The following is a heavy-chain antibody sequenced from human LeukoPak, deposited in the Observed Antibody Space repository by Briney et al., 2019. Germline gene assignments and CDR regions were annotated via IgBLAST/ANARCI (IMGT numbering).Heavy chain of an antibody. J-gene: IGHJ5*02. Sequence: PSETLSLTCTVSGVSISNYYWSWIRQPAGKRLEWIGRIYASGSTDYNPSLKSRVTMSVDTSKNQFSLRLTSLTAEDTAIYYCARDREIYDFWKGNGNWFDPWGQGTLVTVSS. D-gene: IGHD3-3*01. CDR1: GVSISNYY. V-gene: IGHV4-4*07. CDR2: IYASGST. CDR3: ARDREIYDFWKGNGNWFDP.